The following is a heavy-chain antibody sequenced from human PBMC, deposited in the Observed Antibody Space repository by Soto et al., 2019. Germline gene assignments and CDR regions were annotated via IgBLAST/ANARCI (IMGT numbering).Heavy chain of an antibody. D-gene: IGHD7-27*01. CDR2: IYYSGST. CDR1: GGSISSGGYY. Sequence: SETLSLTCTVSGGSISSGGYYWSWIRQHPGKGLEWIGYIYYSGSTYYNPSLKSRVTISVDTSKNQFSLKLSSVTAADTAVYYCARGGGDWGFAFDIWGQGTMVTVSS. V-gene: IGHV4-31*03. J-gene: IGHJ3*02. CDR3: ARGGGDWGFAFDI.